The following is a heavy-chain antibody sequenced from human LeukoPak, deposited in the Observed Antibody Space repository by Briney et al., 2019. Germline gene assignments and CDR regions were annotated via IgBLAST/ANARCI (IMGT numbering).Heavy chain of an antibody. J-gene: IGHJ4*02. CDR1: GYTFTSYD. CDR2: MNPNNGNT. V-gene: IGHV1-8*01. D-gene: IGHD6-19*01. CDR3: ARDRVGVGGNGWEN. Sequence: ASVKVSCKASGYTFTSYDINWVRQVTGQGLEWMGWMNPNNGNTGYVQKFQGRVTITRDTSIGTAYMELSSLRSEDTAVYYCARDRVGVGGNGWENWGQGTLVTVSS.